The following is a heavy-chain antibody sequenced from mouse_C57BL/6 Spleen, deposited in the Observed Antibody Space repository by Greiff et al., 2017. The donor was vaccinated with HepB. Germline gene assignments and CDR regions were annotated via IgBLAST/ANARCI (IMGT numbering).Heavy chain of an antibody. V-gene: IGHV1-80*01. J-gene: IGHJ3*01. Sequence: VQLQQSGAELVKPGASVKISCKASGYAFSSYWMNWVKQRPGKGLERIGQIYPGDGDTNYNGKFKGKATLTADKSSSTAYMQLSSLTSEDSAVYFCARSRDSTSFAYWGQGTLVTVSA. CDR2: IYPGDGDT. D-gene: IGHD2-5*01. CDR1: GYAFSSYW. CDR3: ARSRDSTSFAY.